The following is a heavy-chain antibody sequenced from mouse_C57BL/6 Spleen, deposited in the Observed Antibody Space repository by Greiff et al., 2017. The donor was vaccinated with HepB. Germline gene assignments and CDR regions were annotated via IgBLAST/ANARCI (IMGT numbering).Heavy chain of an antibody. V-gene: IGHV1-64*01. CDR2: IHPNSGST. D-gene: IGHD1-1*02. J-gene: IGHJ2*01. CDR3: AREGDGDYFDY. Sequence: QVQLQQPGAELVKPGASVKLSCKASGYTFTSYWMHWVKQRPGQGLEWIGMIHPNSGSTNYNEKFKSKATLTVDKSSSTAYMQLSSLTSEDSAVYYCAREGDGDYFDYWGQGTTLTVSS. CDR1: GYTFTSYW.